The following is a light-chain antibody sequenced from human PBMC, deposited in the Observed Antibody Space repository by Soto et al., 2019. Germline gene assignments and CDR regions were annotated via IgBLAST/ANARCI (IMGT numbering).Light chain of an antibody. Sequence: EIVMTQSPATLSVSPGERATLSCRASRSVSSNLAWYQQKPGQAPRLLIYGASTRATGIPARFSGSGSGTDFTLTISRLEPEDFAVYYCQQYGSSPWTFGQGTKVDI. J-gene: IGKJ1*01. CDR2: GAS. V-gene: IGKV3-20*01. CDR3: QQYGSSPWT. CDR1: RSVSSN.